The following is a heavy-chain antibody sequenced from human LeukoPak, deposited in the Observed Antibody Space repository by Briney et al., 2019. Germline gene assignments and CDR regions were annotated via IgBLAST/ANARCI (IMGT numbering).Heavy chain of an antibody. CDR2: IYYSGST. V-gene: IGHV4-59*01. Sequence: TSETLPLTCTVSGGSISSYYWSWIRQPPGKGLEWIGYIYYSGSTNYNPSLKSRVTISVDTSENQFSLKLSSVTAADTAVYYCARDRSWLQSGLDYWGQGTLVTVFS. CDR1: GGSISSYY. CDR3: ARDRSWLQSGLDY. J-gene: IGHJ4*02. D-gene: IGHD5-24*01.